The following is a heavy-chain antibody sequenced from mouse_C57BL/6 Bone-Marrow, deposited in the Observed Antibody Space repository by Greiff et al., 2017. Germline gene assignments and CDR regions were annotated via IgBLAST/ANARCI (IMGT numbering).Heavy chain of an antibody. J-gene: IGHJ3*01. D-gene: IGHD3-2*01. Sequence: EVKLLESGGGLVQPGGSLSLSCAASGFTFTGYYMSWVRQPPGKALEWFGFIRNKANGYTTEYSASVKGRFTISRDNSQSILYLQMNALRAEDGATYYCASSRQPWLAYWGQGTLVTVSA. V-gene: IGHV7-3*01. CDR2: IRNKANGYTT. CDR1: GFTFTGYY. CDR3: ASSRQPWLAY.